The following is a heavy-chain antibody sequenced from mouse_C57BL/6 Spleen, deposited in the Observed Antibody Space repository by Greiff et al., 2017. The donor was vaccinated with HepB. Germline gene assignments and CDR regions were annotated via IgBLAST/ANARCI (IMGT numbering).Heavy chain of an antibody. CDR1: GYTFTSYW. V-gene: IGHV1-69*01. J-gene: IGHJ3*01. Sequence: QVQLQQSGAELVMPGASVKLSCKASGYTFTSYWMHWVKQRPGQGLEWIGEIDPSDSYTNYNQKFKGKSTLTVDKSSSTAYMQLSSLTSEDSAVYYWARKGYGSSYGGWFGDWGQGTMVTVAA. CDR2: IDPSDSYT. CDR3: ARKGYGSSYGGWFGD. D-gene: IGHD1-1*01.